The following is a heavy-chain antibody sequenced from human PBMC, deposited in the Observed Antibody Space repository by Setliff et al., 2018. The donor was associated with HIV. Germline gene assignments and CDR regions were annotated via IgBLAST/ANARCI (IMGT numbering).Heavy chain of an antibody. J-gene: IGHJ3*02. V-gene: IGHV3-11*06. D-gene: IGHD2-15*01. CDR1: GFRFSDYY. CDR3: TRSRPPIDDAFDI. Sequence: GGSLRLSCAASGFRFSDYYMSWIRQAPGKGLEWVSFISGTATATNYADSLKGRFTISRDNDRNLLYLQMNSLRVEDTAVYYCTRSRPPIDDAFDIWGQGTMVTVSS. CDR2: ISGTATAT.